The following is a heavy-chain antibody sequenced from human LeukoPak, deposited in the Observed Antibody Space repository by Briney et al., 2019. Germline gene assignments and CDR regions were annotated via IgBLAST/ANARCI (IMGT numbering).Heavy chain of an antibody. CDR3: AREGDYMWSFLI. J-gene: IGHJ3*02. D-gene: IGHD1-26*01. V-gene: IGHV3-7*01. Sequence: GGSLRLSCAASGFTFSRHWMSWVRLAPGKGLEWVANIKYDGSKIYCVDSVKGGFTISRDNAKNSMYLQMNSLRAEDTALYYCAREGDYMWSFLIWGQGTMVTVSS. CDR2: IKYDGSKI. CDR1: GFTFSRHW.